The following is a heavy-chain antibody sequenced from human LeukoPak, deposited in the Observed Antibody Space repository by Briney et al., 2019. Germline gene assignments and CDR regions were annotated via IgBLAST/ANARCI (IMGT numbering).Heavy chain of an antibody. Sequence: GGSLRLSCAASGFTFTTHWMSWVRQAPGKGLEWVANIKQDGSEKYYVDSVKGRFTISRDNAKNSLYLQMNSLRAEDTAVYYCARDIGGYSYGYRGYWGQGTLVTVSS. D-gene: IGHD5-18*01. CDR1: GFTFTTHW. CDR3: ARDIGGYSYGYRGY. CDR2: IKQDGSEK. J-gene: IGHJ4*02. V-gene: IGHV3-7*01.